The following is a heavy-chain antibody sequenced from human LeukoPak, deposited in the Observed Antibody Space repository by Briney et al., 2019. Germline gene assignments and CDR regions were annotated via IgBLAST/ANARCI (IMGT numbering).Heavy chain of an antibody. CDR2: IYYSGST. V-gene: IGHV4-59*01. J-gene: IGHJ3*02. Sequence: SETLSLTCPVSGGSISSYYWSWIRPPPGKGLEWIGYIYYSGSTNYNPSLKSRVTISVDTSKNQFSLKLSSVTAADTAVYYCAREAPGYYDSSGYYLEYDAFDIWGQGTMVTVSS. CDR3: AREAPGYYDSSGYYLEYDAFDI. CDR1: GGSISSYY. D-gene: IGHD3-22*01.